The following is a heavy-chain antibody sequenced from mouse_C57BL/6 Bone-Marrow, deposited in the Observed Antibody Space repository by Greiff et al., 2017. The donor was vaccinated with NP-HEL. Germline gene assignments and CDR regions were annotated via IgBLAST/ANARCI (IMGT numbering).Heavy chain of an antibody. CDR3: ECCDYGYDGDWYFDV. D-gene: IGHD2-2*01. Sequence: VQLQQPGAELVRPGSSVKLSCKASGYTFTSYWMHWVKQRPIQGLEWIGNIDPSAGETHYTPKFKDKATLTVDTSSHTAYMQLSSLTCEDSAVYAVECCDYGYDGDWYFDVWGTGTTVTVSS. J-gene: IGHJ1*03. V-gene: IGHV1-52*01. CDR2: IDPSAGET. CDR1: GYTFTSYW.